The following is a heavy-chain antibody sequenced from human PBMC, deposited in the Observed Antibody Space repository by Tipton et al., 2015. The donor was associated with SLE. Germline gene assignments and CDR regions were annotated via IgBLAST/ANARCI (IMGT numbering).Heavy chain of an antibody. CDR3: ARVGWRDGYNGKYAFDI. D-gene: IGHD5-24*01. Sequence: TLSLTCTVSGGSISSGSYYWSWIRQPAGKGLEWIGRIYTSGSTNYNPSLKSRVTISVDTSKNQFSLKLSSVTAADTAVYYCARVGWRDGYNGKYAFDIWGQGTMVTVSS. J-gene: IGHJ3*02. CDR1: GGSISSGSYY. CDR2: IYTSGST. V-gene: IGHV4-61*02.